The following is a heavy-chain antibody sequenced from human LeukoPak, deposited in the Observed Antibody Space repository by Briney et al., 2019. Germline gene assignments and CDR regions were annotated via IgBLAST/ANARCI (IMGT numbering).Heavy chain of an antibody. Sequence: SETLSLTCTVSGGHISSYYLSWTRQPPGKGLDWIGYIYYSGSTNYNPSLKSRVTISVDTSKNQFSLKLSSVAAADTAVYYCARVPITIFGVASDYFDYWGQGTLVTVSS. J-gene: IGHJ4*02. D-gene: IGHD3-3*01. CDR1: GGHISSYY. CDR3: ARVPITIFGVASDYFDY. CDR2: IYYSGST. V-gene: IGHV4-59*01.